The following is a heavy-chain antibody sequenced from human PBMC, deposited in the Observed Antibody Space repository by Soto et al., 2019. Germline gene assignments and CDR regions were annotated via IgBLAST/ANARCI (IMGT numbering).Heavy chain of an antibody. Sequence: PSETLSLTCTVSGGSIGSYYWSWIRQPPGKGLEWIGYIYYSGSTNYNPSLKSRVTISVDTSKNQFSLKLSSVTAADTAVYYCARRYGSAFEIWGQGTIVTVSS. CDR2: IYYSGST. CDR3: ARRYGSAFEI. D-gene: IGHD4-17*01. CDR1: GGSIGSYY. V-gene: IGHV4-59*01. J-gene: IGHJ3*02.